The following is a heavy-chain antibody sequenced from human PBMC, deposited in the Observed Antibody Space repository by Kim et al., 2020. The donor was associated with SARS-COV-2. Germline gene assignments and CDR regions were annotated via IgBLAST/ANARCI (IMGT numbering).Heavy chain of an antibody. Sequence: GGSLRLSCAASGFTFSGYWMSWVRQAPGKGLEWVANIKQDGSEKYYVDSVKGRFTISRDNAKNSLYLQMNSLRAEDTAVYYCARDSDDPIYYYYYYGMDV. V-gene: IGHV3-7*01. CDR1: GFTFSGYW. D-gene: IGHD3-9*01. CDR2: IKQDGSEK. CDR3: ARDSDDPIYYYYYYGMDV. J-gene: IGHJ6*01.